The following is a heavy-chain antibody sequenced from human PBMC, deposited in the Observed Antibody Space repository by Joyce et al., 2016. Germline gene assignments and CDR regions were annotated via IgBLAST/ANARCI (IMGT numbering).Heavy chain of an antibody. Sequence: QLVESGGGVVKPGGSLRLSCEAFGSTFSSSSMSWFRQAPGKGLEWIAAISGTNYYIFHAETVRGRFTVSRDNAKKTLYLQMNSLRAEDSAVFYCARGGISYYYAMDVWGQGTTVTVSS. CDR2: ISGTNYYI. CDR1: GSTFSSSS. D-gene: IGHD3-16*01. V-gene: IGHV3-21*01. J-gene: IGHJ6*02. CDR3: ARGGISYYYAMDV.